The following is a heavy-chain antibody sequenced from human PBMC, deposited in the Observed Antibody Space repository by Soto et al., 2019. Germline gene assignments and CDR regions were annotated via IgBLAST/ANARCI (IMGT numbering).Heavy chain of an antibody. J-gene: IGHJ3*02. V-gene: IGHV1-3*01. CDR3: ARILVGAFDI. Sequence: GASVELCSKASGYSFTSYALHWVRQAPGQRLEWMGWINAGNGNTKYSQKFQDRVAITWNTSASTAYMELTSLTSEDTAVYYCARILVGAFDIWGQGTMVTVSS. CDR1: GYSFTSYA. CDR2: INAGNGNT. D-gene: IGHD3-22*01.